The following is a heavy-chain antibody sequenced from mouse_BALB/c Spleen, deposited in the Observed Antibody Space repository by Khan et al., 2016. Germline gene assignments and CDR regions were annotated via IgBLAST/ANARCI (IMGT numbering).Heavy chain of an antibody. CDR1: GFGFSRYW. CDR2: INPDSSTI. Sequence: EVKLLESGGGLVQPGGSLKLSCAASGFGFSRYWMSWVRQAPGKGLEWIGEINPDSSTINYTPSLKDKFIISRDNAKNTLYLQMSKVRSEDTALYYCARLYYDGSSDYWGQGTTLTVSS. CDR3: ARLYYDGSSDY. J-gene: IGHJ2*01. V-gene: IGHV4-1*02. D-gene: IGHD1-1*01.